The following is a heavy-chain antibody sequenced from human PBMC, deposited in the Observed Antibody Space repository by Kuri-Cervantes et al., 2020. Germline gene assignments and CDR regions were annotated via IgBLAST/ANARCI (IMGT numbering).Heavy chain of an antibody. J-gene: IGHJ4*02. Sequence: GGSLRLSCAASGFTFSSYSMNWVRQAPGKGLEWVSAISGSGGSTYYADSVKGRFTISRDNSKNTLYLQMNSLRAEDTAVYYCAKLQVVVVVAAADYWGQGTLVAVSS. D-gene: IGHD2-15*01. CDR2: ISGSGGST. V-gene: IGHV3-23*01. CDR1: GFTFSSYS. CDR3: AKLQVVVVVAAADY.